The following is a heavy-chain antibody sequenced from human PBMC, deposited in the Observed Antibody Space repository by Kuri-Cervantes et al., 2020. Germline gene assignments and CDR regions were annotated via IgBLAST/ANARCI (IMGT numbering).Heavy chain of an antibody. CDR3: ATYIGGEGGRGY. CDR1: GYSISSGYY. J-gene: IGHJ4*02. V-gene: IGHV4-38-2*01. CDR2: TYDGGRI. Sequence: SETLSLTCAVSGYSISSGYYWGWIRQPPGKGLEWIGTTYDGGRIFYNPSLKSRVTISVDMSKNQFSLRLTSVTAADTALYYCATYIGGEGGRGYWGQGTLATVSS. D-gene: IGHD3-16*01.